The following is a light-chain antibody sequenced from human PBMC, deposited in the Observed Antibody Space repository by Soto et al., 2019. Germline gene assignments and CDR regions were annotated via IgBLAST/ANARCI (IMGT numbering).Light chain of an antibody. CDR1: QDISSW. Sequence: DIQMTQSPSSVSASVGDSVTITCRASQDISSWLAWYQQKPGKAPNLLIFAASSLQSGVPSRFSGSGFGTDFTLTINSLQPEDIATYYCQQTNSFPRTFGQGTRLEIK. J-gene: IGKJ5*01. CDR2: AAS. V-gene: IGKV1-12*01. CDR3: QQTNSFPRT.